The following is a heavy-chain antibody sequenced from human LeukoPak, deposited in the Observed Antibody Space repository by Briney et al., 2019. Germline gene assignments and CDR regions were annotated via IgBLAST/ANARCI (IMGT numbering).Heavy chain of an antibody. J-gene: IGHJ4*02. Sequence: PSETLSLTCTVSGGSISRSSYYWGWLRQPPGKGLEWIGSFYYSGSTYYNPSLKSRVTISVDTSKNQFSLKLSSVTAADTAVYFCARDYGDHAFDCWGQGTLVTVSS. D-gene: IGHD4-17*01. CDR2: FYYSGST. CDR3: ARDYGDHAFDC. V-gene: IGHV4-39*01. CDR1: GGSISRSSYY.